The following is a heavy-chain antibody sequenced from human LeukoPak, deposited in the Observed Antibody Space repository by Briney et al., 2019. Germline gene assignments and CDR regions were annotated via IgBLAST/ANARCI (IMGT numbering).Heavy chain of an antibody. Sequence: GGSLRLSRAASGFTFSSYSMNWVRQAPGKGLEWVSSISSSSSYIYYADSVKGRFTISRDNAKNSLYLQMNSLRAEDTAVYYCARDGYDFWSGPDIWGQGTMVTVSS. CDR3: ARDGYDFWSGPDI. V-gene: IGHV3-21*01. J-gene: IGHJ3*02. CDR2: ISSSSSYI. D-gene: IGHD3-3*01. CDR1: GFTFSSYS.